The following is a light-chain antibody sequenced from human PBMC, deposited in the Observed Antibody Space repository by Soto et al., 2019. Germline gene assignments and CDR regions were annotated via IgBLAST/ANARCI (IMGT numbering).Light chain of an antibody. V-gene: IGKV3-11*01. CDR1: QSVRKY. J-gene: IGKJ1*01. Sequence: EIVLTQSPATLSLSPGERDTLSCRASQSVRKYLAWYQQKPGQAPRLLIYDASNRATGVPGRFSGSGSGTDFTLTISSLEPEDFAVYYCQQRSNWPWTFGQGTKVEIK. CDR2: DAS. CDR3: QQRSNWPWT.